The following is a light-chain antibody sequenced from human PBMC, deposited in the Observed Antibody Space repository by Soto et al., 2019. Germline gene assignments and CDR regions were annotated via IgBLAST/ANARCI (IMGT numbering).Light chain of an antibody. CDR2: GAS. Sequence: EIVLTQSPGTLSLSPGERATLSCRASESVSDNYLAWYQQRSGQAPRLVIYGASSRASAVPDRFSGSGSGADFTLTISRLEPEDFAVYYCQQYGSSGWTFGQGTKVDIK. V-gene: IGKV3-20*01. CDR1: ESVSDNY. CDR3: QQYGSSGWT. J-gene: IGKJ1*01.